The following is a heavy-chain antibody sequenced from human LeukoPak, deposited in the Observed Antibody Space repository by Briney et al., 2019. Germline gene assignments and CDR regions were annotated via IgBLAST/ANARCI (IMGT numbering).Heavy chain of an antibody. CDR1: GFSSSAHT. CDR2: IDRSSSYI. CDR3: ARGSGLWSWSP. J-gene: IGHJ5*02. D-gene: IGHD3-3*01. V-gene: IGHV3-21*01. Sequence: GGSLRLSCEASGFSSSAHTMNWVRQAPGKGLEWVSSIDRSSSYIYYADSMKGRFSISRDNAKNSLYLQMNSLRAEDTAVYYCARGSGLWSWSPWGQGTLVTVSS.